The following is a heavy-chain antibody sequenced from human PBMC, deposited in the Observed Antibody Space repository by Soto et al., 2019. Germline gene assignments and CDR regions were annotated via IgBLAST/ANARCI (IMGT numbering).Heavy chain of an antibody. Sequence: GGSLRLSCAASGFTFSSHGMSWVRQAPGKGLEWVSSISGSGGSTYYADSVKGRFTISRDNSKNTLYLQMNSLRVEDTAVYYCAGSRSGWGNWGQGTLVTVSS. D-gene: IGHD3-16*01. CDR1: GFTFSSHG. V-gene: IGHV3-23*01. CDR3: AGSRSGWGN. CDR2: ISGSGGST. J-gene: IGHJ4*02.